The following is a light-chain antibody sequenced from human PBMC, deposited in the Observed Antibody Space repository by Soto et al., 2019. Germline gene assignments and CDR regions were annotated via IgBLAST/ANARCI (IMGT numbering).Light chain of an antibody. J-gene: IGKJ2*01. CDR2: LGS. V-gene: IGKV2-28*01. CDR3: MQALQTPFT. Sequence: EIVMTQSPLSLPVTPGEPASISCRSSQSLLHSNGYTYLDWYLQKPGQSPQVLIYLGSYRASGVPERFSGSASGTDFTLKISRVEAEDVGIYYCMQALQTPFTFGQGTKLEIQ. CDR1: QSLLHSNGYTY.